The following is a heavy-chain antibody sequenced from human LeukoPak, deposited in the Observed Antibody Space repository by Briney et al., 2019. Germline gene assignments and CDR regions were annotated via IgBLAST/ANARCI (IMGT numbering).Heavy chain of an antibody. D-gene: IGHD3-10*01. CDR2: ISSSSSYI. CDR3: ARDWGSGSHYFDY. J-gene: IGHJ4*02. CDR1: GFTFSNYN. V-gene: IGHV3-21*01. Sequence: GGSLRLSCAASGFTFSNYNMNWVRQAPGKGLEWVSSISSSSSYIYYADSVKGRFTISGDNAKNSLYLQMNSLRAEDTAVYYCARDWGSGSHYFDYWGQGTLVTVSS.